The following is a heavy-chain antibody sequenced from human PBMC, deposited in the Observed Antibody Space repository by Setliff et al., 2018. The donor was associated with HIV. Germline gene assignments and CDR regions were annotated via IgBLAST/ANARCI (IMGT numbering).Heavy chain of an antibody. J-gene: IGHJ4*02. D-gene: IGHD5-18*01. CDR1: SGSISSHY. CDR3: GRLSETAMASFDS. V-gene: IGHV4-4*08. Sequence: SETLSLTCTVSSGSISSHYWSWIRQPPGKGLEWIGHVYARGTTNYKSSLKSRVTISADPSKNQFSLKVTSVTAADTAVYYCGRLSETAMASFDSWGQGTLVTVSS. CDR2: VYARGTT.